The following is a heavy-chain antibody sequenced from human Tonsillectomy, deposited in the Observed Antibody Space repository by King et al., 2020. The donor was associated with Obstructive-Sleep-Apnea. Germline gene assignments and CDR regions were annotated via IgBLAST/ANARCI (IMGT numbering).Heavy chain of an antibody. J-gene: IGHJ6*02. CDR2: INMDGSST. CDR1: GFTVSCYW. Sequence: VQLVESGGGLIQPGGSLRLSCAASGFTVSCYWMHWFRQAPGKGLVWVSSINMDGSSTTYAGSVEGRFTISRDNAKNTLYLQMNSLRAEDTAVYYCARGGGHYYYYYGLDVWGQGTTVTVSS. V-gene: IGHV3-74*01. CDR3: ARGGGHYYYYYGLDV. D-gene: IGHD3-16*01.